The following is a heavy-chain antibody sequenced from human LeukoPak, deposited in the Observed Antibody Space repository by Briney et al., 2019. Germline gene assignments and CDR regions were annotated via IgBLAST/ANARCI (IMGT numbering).Heavy chain of an antibody. CDR1: GFTVSSNY. CDR2: IYSGGST. V-gene: IGHV3-66*01. CDR3: TNKDFDY. J-gene: IGHJ4*02. Sequence: GGSLRLSCAASGFTVSSNYMSWVRQAPGRGLEWVSVIYSGGSTYYADSVKGRFTISRDNSKNTLYLQMNSLRAEDTAVYYCTNKDFDYWGQGTLVTVSS. D-gene: IGHD2-8*01.